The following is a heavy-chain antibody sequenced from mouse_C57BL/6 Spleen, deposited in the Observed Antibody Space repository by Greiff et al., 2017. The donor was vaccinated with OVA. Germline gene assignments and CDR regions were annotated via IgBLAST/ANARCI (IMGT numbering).Heavy chain of an antibody. CDR3: ARSYYDYDERDYYAMDY. J-gene: IGHJ4*01. V-gene: IGHV3-8*01. Sequence: DVKLQESGPGLAKPSQTLSLTCSVTGYSITSDYWNWIRKFPGNKLEYMGYISYSGSTYYNPSLKSRISITRDTSKNQYYLQLNSVTTEDTATYYCARSYYDYDERDYYAMDYWGQGTSVTVSS. CDR1: GYSITSDY. D-gene: IGHD2-4*01. CDR2: ISYSGST.